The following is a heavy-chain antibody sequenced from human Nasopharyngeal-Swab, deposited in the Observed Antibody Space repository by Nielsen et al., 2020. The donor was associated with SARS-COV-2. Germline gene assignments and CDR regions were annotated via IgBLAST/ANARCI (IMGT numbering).Heavy chain of an antibody. CDR2: IRNKDKRYTT. V-gene: IGHV3-72*01. Sequence: GESLKISCAASGFGFSAHYMDWVRQAPGMGLEWVGRIRNKDKRYTTEYAASVKGRFTISRDNSKNTLYLQMNSLRAEDTAVYYCARDGYGDYGAFDYWGQGTLVTVSS. D-gene: IGHD4-17*01. CDR3: ARDGYGDYGAFDY. J-gene: IGHJ4*02. CDR1: GFGFSAHY.